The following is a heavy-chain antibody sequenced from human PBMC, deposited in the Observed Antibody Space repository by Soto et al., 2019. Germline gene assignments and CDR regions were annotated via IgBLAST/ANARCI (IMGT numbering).Heavy chain of an antibody. CDR2: MYYSGST. V-gene: IGHV4-59*01. CDR1: GVSISGYY. Sequence: SETLSLTCTVSGVSISGYYWGWIRQPPGKGLEWIGYMYYSGSTNYNPSLKSRVTISVDTSKNQFSLTLSSVTAADTAVYYCARVLRVVPTRNYDWFDPWGQGTLVTVSS. D-gene: IGHD2-2*01. J-gene: IGHJ5*02. CDR3: ARVLRVVPTRNYDWFDP.